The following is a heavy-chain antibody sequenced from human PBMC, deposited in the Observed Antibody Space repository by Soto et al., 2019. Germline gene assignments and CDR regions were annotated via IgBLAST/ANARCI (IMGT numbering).Heavy chain of an antibody. CDR3: AKDRQFRSYYESAGHYNN. D-gene: IGHD3-9*01. CDR2: IIGSGAIT. Sequence: EVQLLESGGGLVQPGGSLRLSCVASGFTFKNYDMRWVRQAPGKGLEWVSGIIGSGAITYYADSVRGRFTISRDNSKNTLYLQLNSLGAEDTAIYYCAKDRQFRSYYESAGHYNNWGQGTLVTVSS. CDR1: GFTFKNYD. V-gene: IGHV3-23*01. J-gene: IGHJ4*02.